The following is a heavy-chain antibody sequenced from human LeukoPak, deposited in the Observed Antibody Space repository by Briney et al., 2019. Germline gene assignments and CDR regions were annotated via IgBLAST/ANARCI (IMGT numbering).Heavy chain of an antibody. V-gene: IGHV3-15*01. CDR1: GFTFSNAW. J-gene: IGHJ4*02. Sequence: KSGGSLRISCAASGFTFSNAWMSWVRQAPGKGLEWVGRIKSKTDGGTTDYAAPVKGRFTISRDDSKNTLYLQMNSLKTEDTAVYYCTTGRSYDFWSGYRYFDYWGQGTLVTVSS. CDR3: TTGRSYDFWSGYRYFDY. D-gene: IGHD3-3*01. CDR2: IKSKTDGGTT.